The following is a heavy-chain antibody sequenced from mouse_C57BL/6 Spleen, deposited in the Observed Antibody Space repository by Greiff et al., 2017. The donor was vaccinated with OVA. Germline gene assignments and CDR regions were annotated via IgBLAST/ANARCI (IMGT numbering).Heavy chain of an antibody. CDR2: ISDGGSYT. D-gene: IGHD2-4*01. J-gene: IGHJ2*01. V-gene: IGHV5-4*03. Sequence: EVMLVESGGGLVKPGGSLKLSCAASGFTFSSYAMSWVRQTPEKRLEWVATISDGGSYTYYPDNVKGRFTISRDNAKNNLYLQMSHLKSEDTAVYYCARGPRVYYDYEGGYFDYWGQGTTLTVSS. CDR3: ARGPRVYYDYEGGYFDY. CDR1: GFTFSSYA.